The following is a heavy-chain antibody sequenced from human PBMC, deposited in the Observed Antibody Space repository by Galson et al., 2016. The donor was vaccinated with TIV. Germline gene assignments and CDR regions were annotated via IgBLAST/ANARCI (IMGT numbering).Heavy chain of an antibody. V-gene: IGHV5-51*03. D-gene: IGHD3-3*01. Sequence: QSGAEVKKPGESLKISCKGSGYSFIHFWIGWVRQKPGKGLEWLGIIFPRDSDTRYSPSFQGQVTISTDNSMTTAFLQWDSLKPSDTAMYYCVRPNTSYDPSAVWGQGTLVTVSS. CDR1: GYSFIHFW. J-gene: IGHJ4*02. CDR3: VRPNTSYDPSAV. CDR2: IFPRDSDT.